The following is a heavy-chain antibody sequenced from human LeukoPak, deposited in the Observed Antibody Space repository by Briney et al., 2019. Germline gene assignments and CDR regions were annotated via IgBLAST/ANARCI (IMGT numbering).Heavy chain of an antibody. CDR1: GFTFKNSW. CDR3: ARGGWYLYDALDI. D-gene: IGHD6-19*01. CDR2: MDADGSNT. J-gene: IGHJ3*02. V-gene: IGHV3-74*01. Sequence: HPGGSLRLSCVASGFTFKNSWMHWVRQAPGKGLVWVSRMDADGSNTHYVDSVKGRFTISRDNAKDTLYLQMNSLRVEDTAVYYCARGGWYLYDALDIWGQGTLVTVSS.